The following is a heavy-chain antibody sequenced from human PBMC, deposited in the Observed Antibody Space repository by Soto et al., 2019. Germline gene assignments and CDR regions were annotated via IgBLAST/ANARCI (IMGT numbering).Heavy chain of an antibody. CDR2: ITSYNGKR. Sequence: QVQLVQSGAEVRKSGASVRVSCMVSGYNFTTYGLSWVRQAPGQGPEWMAWITSYNGKRKYAQKFQGRVAMTTDTSXSXXYMELMSLRPDDTAVYYCARDREARGSGYFAAYDYWGQGTLVTVSS. J-gene: IGHJ4*02. CDR3: ARDREARGSGYFAAYDY. V-gene: IGHV1-18*01. D-gene: IGHD3-22*01. CDR1: GYNFTTYG.